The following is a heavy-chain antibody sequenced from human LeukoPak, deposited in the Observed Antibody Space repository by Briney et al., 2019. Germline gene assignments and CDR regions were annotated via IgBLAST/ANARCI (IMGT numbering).Heavy chain of an antibody. D-gene: IGHD4-17*01. CDR2: MHGDGSST. CDR3: ARDMAYGDYAHDY. Sequence: GGSLRLSCAASGFTLSTYWMHWVRQAPGKGLVWISRMHGDGSSTSYADSVKGRFTISRDNAKNSLHLQMNSLRVEDTAVYYCARDMAYGDYAHDYWGQGTLVTVSS. J-gene: IGHJ4*02. V-gene: IGHV3-74*01. CDR1: GFTLSTYW.